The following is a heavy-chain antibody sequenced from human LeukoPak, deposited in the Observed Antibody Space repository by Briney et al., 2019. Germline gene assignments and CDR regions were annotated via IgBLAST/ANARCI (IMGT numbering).Heavy chain of an antibody. J-gene: IGHJ4*02. Sequence: GGSLRLSCAASGFTFSSYAMSWVRQAPGKGLEWVSVISNSGGSTFYADSVKGRFTISRDNSKNTLYLQMNSLRAEDTAVYYCAKGYPPMTTVTLPFDYWGQGTLVTVSS. D-gene: IGHD4-17*01. CDR2: ISNSGGST. V-gene: IGHV3-23*01. CDR1: GFTFSSYA. CDR3: AKGYPPMTTVTLPFDY.